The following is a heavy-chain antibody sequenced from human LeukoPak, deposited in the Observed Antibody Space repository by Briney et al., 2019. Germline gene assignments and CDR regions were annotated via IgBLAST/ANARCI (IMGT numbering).Heavy chain of an antibody. CDR3: AKDGYCSGGSCYSVDALDI. V-gene: IGHV3-23*01. D-gene: IGHD2-15*01. CDR2: ISGSGGST. Sequence: HAGGSLRLSCAASGFTFSSYAMSWVRQAPGKGLEWVSAISGSGGSTYYADSVKGRFTISRDNSKNTLYLQMNSLRAEDTAVYYCAKDGYCSGGSCYSVDALDIWGQGTMVTVSS. J-gene: IGHJ3*02. CDR1: GFTFSSYA.